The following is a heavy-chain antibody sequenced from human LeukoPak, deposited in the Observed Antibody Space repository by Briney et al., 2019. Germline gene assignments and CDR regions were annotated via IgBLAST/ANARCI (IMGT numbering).Heavy chain of an antibody. J-gene: IGHJ4*02. CDR3: ARGVSGTPGLADY. CDR1: GFTFNTFY. V-gene: IGHV3-7*01. D-gene: IGHD1-7*01. CDR2: IDPDGSGK. Sequence: GGSLRLSCAVSGFTFNTFYMTWVRQPPGKGLEWVANIDPDGSGKNYVDSVKGRFTISRDNAKNSLFLHMNSLRTEDTAMYYCARGVSGTPGLADYWGQGTLATVPS.